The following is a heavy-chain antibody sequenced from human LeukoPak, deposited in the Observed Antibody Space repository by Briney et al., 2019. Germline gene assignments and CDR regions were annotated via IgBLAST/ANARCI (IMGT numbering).Heavy chain of an antibody. Sequence: SETLSPTCTVSGYSISSGYYWGWIRQPPGKGLEWIGSIYHSGSTYYNPSLKSRVTISVDTSKNQFSLKLSSVTAVDTAVYYCARDTITGIHYFDYWGQGTLVTVSS. V-gene: IGHV4-38-2*02. CDR2: IYHSGST. CDR1: GYSISSGYY. J-gene: IGHJ4*02. D-gene: IGHD5-12*01. CDR3: ARDTITGIHYFDY.